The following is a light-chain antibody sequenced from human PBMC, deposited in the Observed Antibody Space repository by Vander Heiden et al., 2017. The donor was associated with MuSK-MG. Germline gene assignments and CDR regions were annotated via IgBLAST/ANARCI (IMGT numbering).Light chain of an antibody. CDR3: QQDSSKPAVFT. V-gene: IGKV3-20*01. Sequence: EIVLTQSPDTLSLSPGESATLSCRASQRVPTTYLAWYQHKPGQAPRLLIHRASSRAKDSKDRFSGSGAGTGLNLTISRRDPEDFEVYYCQQDSSKPAVFTFGGGTKLEIK. CDR2: RAS. CDR1: QRVPTTY. J-gene: IGKJ4*01.